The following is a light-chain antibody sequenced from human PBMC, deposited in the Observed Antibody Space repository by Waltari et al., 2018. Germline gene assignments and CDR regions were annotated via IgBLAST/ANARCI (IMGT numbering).Light chain of an antibody. CDR2: DVS. CDR1: SSDVGAYNY. CDR3: SSYISSSTLEL. V-gene: IGLV2-14*03. Sequence: QSALTQPASVFGSPGQSITISCTGTSSDVGAYNYVSWYQQHPGKAPKLIIFDVSNRPSGVSNRCSGSKSGNTASLTISGLQAEDEADYYCSSYISSSTLELFGGGTSLTVL. J-gene: IGLJ2*01.